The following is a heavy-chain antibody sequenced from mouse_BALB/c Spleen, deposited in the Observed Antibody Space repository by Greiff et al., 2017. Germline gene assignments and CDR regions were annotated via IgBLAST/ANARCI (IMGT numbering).Heavy chain of an antibody. J-gene: IGHJ3*01. Sequence: VKLQESGAELVKPGASVKLSCKASGYTFTSYYMYWVKQRPGQGLEWIGEINPSNGGTNFNEKFKSKATLTVDKSSSTAYMQLSSLTSEDSAVYYCTRDYYGSSGLFAYWGQGTLVTVSA. CDR1: GYTFTSYY. D-gene: IGHD1-1*01. V-gene: IGHV1S81*02. CDR3: TRDYYGSSGLFAY. CDR2: INPSNGGT.